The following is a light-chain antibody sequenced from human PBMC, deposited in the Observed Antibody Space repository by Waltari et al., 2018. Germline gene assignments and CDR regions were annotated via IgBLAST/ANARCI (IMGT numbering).Light chain of an antibody. CDR3: QQRRNWPWT. J-gene: IGKJ1*01. V-gene: IGKV1-5*03. Sequence: DIQMTQSPPTPPASVGDRVTITCRASQSISSWWAWYQQKPGKAPKLLIYKSSSLESGVPSRFSGSGSGTEFTLTISSLQPDDFATYYCQQRRNWPWTFGQGTRVEIK. CDR1: QSISSW. CDR2: KSS.